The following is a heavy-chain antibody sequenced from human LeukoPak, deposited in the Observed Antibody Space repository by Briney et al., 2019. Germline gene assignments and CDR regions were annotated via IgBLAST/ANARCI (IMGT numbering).Heavy chain of an antibody. CDR2: TYYRPKWYN. D-gene: IGHD3-10*01. J-gene: IGHJ6*03. Sequence: SQTLSLTCAISGDSVSSNSAAWNWLRQSPSRGLEWLGRTYYRPKWYNDYAVSVKSRITINPDTSKNQFSLQLNSVTPEDTAVYYCARETLGGFYYYYYMDVWGKGTTVTVSS. CDR1: GDSVSSNSAA. V-gene: IGHV6-1*01. CDR3: ARETLGGFYYYYYMDV.